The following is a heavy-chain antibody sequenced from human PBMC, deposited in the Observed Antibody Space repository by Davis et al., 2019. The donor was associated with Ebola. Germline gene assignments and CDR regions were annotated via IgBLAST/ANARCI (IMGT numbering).Heavy chain of an antibody. CDR3: VRDGCPGGSCYCGDY. V-gene: IGHV4-4*07. Sequence: PSETLSLTCTVSGGSISSHYWSWIRQPAGKGLEWIGRIYTSGRNNYNPSLKSRVTMSVDTSKNQFSLRLSSVTAADTAVYYCVRDGCPGGSCYCGDYWGQGTLVTVSS. D-gene: IGHD2-15*01. CDR2: IYTSGRN. CDR1: GGSISSHY. J-gene: IGHJ4*02.